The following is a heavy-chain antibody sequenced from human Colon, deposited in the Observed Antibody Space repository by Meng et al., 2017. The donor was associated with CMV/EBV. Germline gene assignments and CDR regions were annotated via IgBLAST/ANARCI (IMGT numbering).Heavy chain of an antibody. J-gene: IGHJ1*01. CDR2: SIPIFGTA. CDR3: TVRANVVVPAALPFQH. V-gene: IGHV1-69*05. CDR1: GTCSSYA. D-gene: IGHD2-2*01. Sequence: GTCSSYASSGVRKDPGQGLEWMGGSIPIFGTANYEQKFQGRVTITTDKSTSTAYMELSSLRSEETAVYYCTVRANVVVPAALPFQHWGQGTLVTVSS.